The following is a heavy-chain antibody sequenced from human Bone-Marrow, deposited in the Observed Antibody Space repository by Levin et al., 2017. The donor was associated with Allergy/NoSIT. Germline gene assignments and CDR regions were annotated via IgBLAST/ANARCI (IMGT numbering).Heavy chain of an antibody. J-gene: IGHJ4*02. V-gene: IGHV3-30*18. D-gene: IGHD6-13*01. CDR1: GFTFSSYG. CDR3: AKVGTDPGYSSSWASPSFDY. CDR2: ISYDGSNK. Sequence: GGSLRLSCAASGFTFSSYGMHWVRQAPGKGLEWVAVISYDGSNKYYADSVKGRFTISRDNSKNTLYLQMNSLRAEDTAVYYCAKVGTDPGYSSSWASPSFDYWGQGTLVTVSS.